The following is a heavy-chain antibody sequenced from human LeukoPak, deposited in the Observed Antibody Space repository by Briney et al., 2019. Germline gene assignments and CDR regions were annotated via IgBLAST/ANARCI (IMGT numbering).Heavy chain of an antibody. Sequence: ASVKVSCKASGYTFTSYGISWVRQAPGQGLEWMGWISTYNGNTNYAQKLQGRVTMTTDTSTSTAYMELRSLRADDTAVYYCARGKIEMGAFDIWGQGTMVTVSS. CDR3: ARGKIEMGAFDI. J-gene: IGHJ3*02. CDR2: ISTYNGNT. CDR1: GYTFTSYG. D-gene: IGHD5-24*01. V-gene: IGHV1-18*01.